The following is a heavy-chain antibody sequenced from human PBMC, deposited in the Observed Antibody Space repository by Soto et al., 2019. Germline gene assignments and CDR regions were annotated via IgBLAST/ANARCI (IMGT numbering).Heavy chain of an antibody. CDR3: AKDPYYDSSGYLADKFYY. V-gene: IGHV3-30*18. Sequence: QVQLVESGGGVVQPGRSLRLSCAASGFTFSSYGMHWVRQAPGKGLEWVAVISYDGSNKYYADSVKGRFTISRDNSKNTLYLQMNSLRAEDTAVYYCAKDPYYDSSGYLADKFYYWGQGTLVTVSS. CDR2: ISYDGSNK. J-gene: IGHJ4*02. CDR1: GFTFSSYG. D-gene: IGHD3-22*01.